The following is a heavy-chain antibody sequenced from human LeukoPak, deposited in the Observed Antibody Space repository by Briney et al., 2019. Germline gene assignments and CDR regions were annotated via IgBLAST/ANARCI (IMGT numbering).Heavy chain of an antibody. CDR1: GFTFSSYG. CDR3: ARGSSGFLPYFDY. CDR2: IRYDGSNK. Sequence: GGSLRLSCAASGFTFSSYGMHWVRQAPGKGLEWVAFIRYDGSNKYYADSVKGRFTISRDNSKNTLYLQMNSLRAEDTAVYYCARGSSGFLPYFDYWGQGTLVTVSS. D-gene: IGHD6-19*01. V-gene: IGHV3-30*02. J-gene: IGHJ4*02.